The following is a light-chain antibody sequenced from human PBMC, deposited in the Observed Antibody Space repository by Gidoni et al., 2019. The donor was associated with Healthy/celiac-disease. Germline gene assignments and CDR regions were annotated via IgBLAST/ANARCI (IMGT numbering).Light chain of an antibody. CDR3: QQYDSYMCS. Sequence: DIQMTQSPSTPSASVGDKVTISCRASQSISSWLAWYQQKPGKAPKLLIYKASSIESGVPARFSGSGSGTEFTLTISSLQPDDFATYYCQQYDSYMCSFGQGTKLEIK. CDR1: QSISSW. J-gene: IGKJ2*04. V-gene: IGKV1-5*03. CDR2: KAS.